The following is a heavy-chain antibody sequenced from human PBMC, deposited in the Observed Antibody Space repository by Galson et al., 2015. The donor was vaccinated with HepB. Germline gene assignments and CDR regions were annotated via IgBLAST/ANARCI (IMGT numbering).Heavy chain of an antibody. Sequence: SLRLSCAASGFTFSTYGVHWVRQAPGKGLEWVAVTSYDGSNKFYGDSVKGRFTISRDNSKNTLYVQMNSLRGEDTAVYYCARGDRIGARAVEYYFDYWGQGTLVTVSS. CDR3: ARGDRIGARAVEYYFDY. CDR1: GFTFSTYG. D-gene: IGHD6-6*01. V-gene: IGHV3-30*03. CDR2: TSYDGSNK. J-gene: IGHJ4*02.